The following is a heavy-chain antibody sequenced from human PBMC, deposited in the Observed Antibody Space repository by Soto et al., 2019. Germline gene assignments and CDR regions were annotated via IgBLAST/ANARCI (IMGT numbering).Heavy chain of an antibody. J-gene: IGHJ1*01. CDR3: AKGYDFWRGSADYFQH. V-gene: IGHV3-30*18. CDR2: ISYDGSNK. CDR1: GFKFSSYG. D-gene: IGHD3-3*01. Sequence: RLSWASSGFKFSSYGMHWVRKAPGKGLEWVAVISYDGSNKYYADSVKGRFTISRDNSKNTLYLQMNSLRAEDTAVYYCAKGYDFWRGSADYFQHWGKGTLVTVSS.